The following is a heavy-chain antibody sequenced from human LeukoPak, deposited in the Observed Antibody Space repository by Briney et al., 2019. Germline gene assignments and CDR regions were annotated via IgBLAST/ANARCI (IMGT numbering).Heavy chain of an antibody. Sequence: SETLSLTCTVSGGSISSGGYYRSWIRQHPGTGLEWIGYIYYSGSTYYNPSLKSRVTISVDTSKNQFSLKLSSVTAADTAVYYCARDRALYDSSGYYSRWFDPWGQGTLVTVSS. CDR1: GGSISSGGYY. CDR2: IYYSGST. J-gene: IGHJ5*02. CDR3: ARDRALYDSSGYYSRWFDP. V-gene: IGHV4-31*03. D-gene: IGHD3-22*01.